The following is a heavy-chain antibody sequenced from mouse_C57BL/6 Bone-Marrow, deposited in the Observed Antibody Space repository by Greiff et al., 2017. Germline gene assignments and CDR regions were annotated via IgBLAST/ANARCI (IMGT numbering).Heavy chain of an antibody. CDR3: NPHGSPFAY. CDR1: GFNIKDYY. V-gene: IGHV14-1*01. CDR2: IDPEDGDT. J-gene: IGHJ3*01. D-gene: IGHD1-1*01. Sequence: EVQLQQSGAELVMPGASVKLSCTASGFNIKDYYMHWVKQRPEQGLEWIGRIDPEDGDTEYAPKFQGKATMPADTSSNPAYLQLSSLTSADSAVFYCNPHGSPFAYWGTGTLVTVSA.